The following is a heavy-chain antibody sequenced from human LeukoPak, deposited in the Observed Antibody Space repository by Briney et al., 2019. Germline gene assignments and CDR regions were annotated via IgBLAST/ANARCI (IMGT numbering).Heavy chain of an antibody. CDR3: ARANFLYCSSTTCLFDY. J-gene: IGHJ4*02. CDR2: INPNSGDT. CDR1: GYTFTHYY. Sequence: GASVKVSCKASGYTFTHYYLHWVRQAPGQGFEWMGWINPNSGDTNYAQKLQGRVTMTRDTSISTAHMEMSRLRSDDTAVYYCARANFLYCSSTTCLFDYWGQGTLVTVSS. V-gene: IGHV1-2*02. D-gene: IGHD2-2*01.